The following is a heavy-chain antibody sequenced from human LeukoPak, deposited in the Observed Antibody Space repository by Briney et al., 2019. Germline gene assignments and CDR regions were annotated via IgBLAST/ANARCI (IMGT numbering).Heavy chain of an antibody. CDR3: ARGRVRFPYYFDY. J-gene: IGHJ4*02. CDR2: INHSGST. CDR1: GGSINSDSSSSYY. Sequence: SETLSLTCSVSGGSINSDSSSSYYWSWIRQPPGKGLEWIGEINHSGSTNYNPSLKSRVTISVDTSKNQFSLKLSSVTAADTAVYYCARGRVRFPYYFDYWGQGTLVTVSS. D-gene: IGHD3-10*01. V-gene: IGHV4-39*07.